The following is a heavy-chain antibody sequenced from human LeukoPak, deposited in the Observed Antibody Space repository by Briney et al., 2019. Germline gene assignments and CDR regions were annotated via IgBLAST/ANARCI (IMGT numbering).Heavy chain of an antibody. V-gene: IGHV3-23*01. CDR1: GFTFSSYA. CDR3: AKSVSPGGYVGTLYFFDD. J-gene: IGHJ4*02. CDR2: ISGSGGIT. D-gene: IGHD1-26*01. Sequence: GGSLRLSCAASGFTFSSYAMSWVRQAPGRGLEWVSTISGSGGITYYADSVEGQFTISRDNSKNTVSLQMNSLRAEDTAIYYCAKSVSPGGYVGTLYFFDDWGQGTLVTVSS.